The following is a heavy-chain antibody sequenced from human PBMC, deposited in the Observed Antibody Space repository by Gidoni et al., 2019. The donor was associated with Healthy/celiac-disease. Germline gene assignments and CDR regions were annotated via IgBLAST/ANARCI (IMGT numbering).Heavy chain of an antibody. CDR1: GFTFSSYS. D-gene: IGHD4-17*01. J-gene: IGHJ3*02. CDR3: ARDGGATVVTDDAFDI. V-gene: IGHV3-21*01. CDR2: ISSSSSYI. Sequence: EVQLVESGGGLVKPGGSLRLSCAASGFTFSSYSMNWVRQAPGKGLEWGSSISSSSSYIYYADSVKGRFTISRDNAKNSLYLQMNSLRAEDTAVYYCARDGGATVVTDDAFDIWGQGTMVTVSS.